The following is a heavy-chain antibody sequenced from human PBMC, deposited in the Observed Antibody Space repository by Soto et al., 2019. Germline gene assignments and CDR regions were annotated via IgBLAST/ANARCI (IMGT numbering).Heavy chain of an antibody. J-gene: IGHJ4*02. Sequence: ASVKVSCKASGYTFTTYAITWVRQAPGQGLEWMGWITAYNGNTNYAQKLQGRVTMTTDTSTSTAYMELRSLRSDDTAVYYCARDPGFRSDYWGQGTLVTVSS. CDR1: GYTFTTYA. CDR2: ITAYNGNT. D-gene: IGHD3-9*01. V-gene: IGHV1-18*01. CDR3: ARDPGFRSDY.